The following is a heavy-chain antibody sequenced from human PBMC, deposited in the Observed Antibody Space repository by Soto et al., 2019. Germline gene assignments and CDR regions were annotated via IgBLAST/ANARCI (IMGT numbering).Heavy chain of an antibody. J-gene: IGHJ5*02. V-gene: IGHV4-4*02. D-gene: IGHD3-22*01. Sequence: QVQLQESGPGLVKPSGTLSLTCAVSGGSISSSNWWSWVRQPPGKGLEWIGEIYHSGSTNYNPSLQSRVTISVDKSKNQFSLKLSSVTAADTAVYYCARGSYYFDSSGYPNWFDPWGQGTLVTVSS. CDR3: ARGSYYFDSSGYPNWFDP. CDR2: IYHSGST. CDR1: GGSISSSNW.